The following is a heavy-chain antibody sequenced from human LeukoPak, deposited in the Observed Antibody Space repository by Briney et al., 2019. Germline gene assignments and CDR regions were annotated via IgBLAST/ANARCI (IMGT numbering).Heavy chain of an antibody. CDR3: AKGSSGDY. D-gene: IGHD6-6*01. J-gene: IGHJ4*02. Sequence: GGSLRLSCAASGFTFSSYGMHWVRQAPGKGLEWVAVISYDGSNKYYADSVKGRFTISRDNPKNTLYLQMNSLRAEDTAVYYCAKGSSGDYWGQGTLVTVSS. CDR2: ISYDGSNK. V-gene: IGHV3-30*18. CDR1: GFTFSSYG.